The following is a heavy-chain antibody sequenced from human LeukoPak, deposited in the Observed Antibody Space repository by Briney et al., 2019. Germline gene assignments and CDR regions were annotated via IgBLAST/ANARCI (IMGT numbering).Heavy chain of an antibody. D-gene: IGHD1-26*01. CDR1: GFTFTNYW. J-gene: IGHJ4*02. CDR2: IKQDRSEK. Sequence: GGSLRLSCAASGFTFTNYWMSWVRQAPGKGLELVANIKQDRSEKYYVDSVKGRFTISRDNSKNTLYLQMNSLRAEDTTVYYCAKDSRRNSGSYVFDYWGQGTLVTVSS. CDR3: AKDSRRNSGSYVFDY. V-gene: IGHV3-7*01.